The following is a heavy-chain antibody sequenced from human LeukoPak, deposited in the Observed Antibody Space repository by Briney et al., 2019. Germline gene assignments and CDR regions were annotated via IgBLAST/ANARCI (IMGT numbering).Heavy chain of an antibody. J-gene: IGHJ5*02. CDR1: GDSISDYY. V-gene: IGHV4-4*07. Sequence: SETLSLTCVVSGDSISDYYWSWIRQPAGKGLEWIGRIFGTENTDYNPFLKSRVSMSADTSKNRISLNVTSVTAADTAVYFCARDNIYDSSVLDLWGPGTLVTVSS. CDR2: IFGTENT. CDR3: ARDNIYDSSVLDL. D-gene: IGHD3-22*01.